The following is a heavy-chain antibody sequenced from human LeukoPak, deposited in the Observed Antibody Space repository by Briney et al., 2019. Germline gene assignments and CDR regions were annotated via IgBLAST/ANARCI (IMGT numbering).Heavy chain of an antibody. CDR3: ARGWSRAFFDY. D-gene: IGHD3-3*01. CDR2: INHSGST. Sequence: SETLSLTCAVYGGSFSGYYWSWIRQPPGKALEWIEEINHSGSTNYNPSLKSRVTISVDTSKNQFSLKLSSVTAADTAVYYCARGWSRAFFDYWGQGTLVTVSS. V-gene: IGHV4-34*01. CDR1: GGSFSGYY. J-gene: IGHJ4*02.